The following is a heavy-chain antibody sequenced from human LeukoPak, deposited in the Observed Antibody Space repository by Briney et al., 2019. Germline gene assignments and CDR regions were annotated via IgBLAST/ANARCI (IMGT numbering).Heavy chain of an antibody. CDR1: GFTFSNYG. Sequence: PGGSLRLSCAASGFTFSNYGMHWVRQAPGKGLEGVAFIRYDGSNKYYADSVKGRFTIPRDNSKNTLYLQMNSLRAEDTAVYYCARDDERDYTNLVGATLDYWGRGTLVTVSS. J-gene: IGHJ4*02. CDR2: IRYDGSNK. CDR3: ARDDERDYTNLVGATLDY. D-gene: IGHD1-26*01. V-gene: IGHV3-30*02.